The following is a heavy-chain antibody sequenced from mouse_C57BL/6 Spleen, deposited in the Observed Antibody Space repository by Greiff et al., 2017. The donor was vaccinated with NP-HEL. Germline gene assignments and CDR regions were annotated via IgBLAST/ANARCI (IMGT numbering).Heavy chain of an antibody. CDR2: ISYDGSN. CDR3: ASPGYWYFDV. J-gene: IGHJ1*03. V-gene: IGHV3-6*01. CDR1: GYSITSGYY. Sequence: EVQVVESGPGLVKPSQSLSLTCSVTGYSITSGYYWNWIRQFPGNKLEWMGYISYDGSNNYNPSLKNRISITRDTSKNQFFLKLNSVTTEDTATYYCASPGYWYFDVWGTGTTVTVSS. D-gene: IGHD4-1*01.